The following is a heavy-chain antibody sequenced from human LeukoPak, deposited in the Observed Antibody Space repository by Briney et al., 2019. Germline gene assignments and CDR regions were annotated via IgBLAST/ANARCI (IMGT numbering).Heavy chain of an antibody. V-gene: IGHV3-7*01. D-gene: IGHD6-13*01. CDR2: MKYDGSEK. CDR1: GFTFSSYW. Sequence: PGGSLRLSCAASGFTFSSYWMSWARQAPGKGLEWVAYMKYDGSEKYYVDSVKGRFTISRDNAKNSLYLQMNSLRAEDTAVYYCARDIEAAGLFLDYWGQGTLVTVSS. J-gene: IGHJ4*02. CDR3: ARDIEAAGLFLDY.